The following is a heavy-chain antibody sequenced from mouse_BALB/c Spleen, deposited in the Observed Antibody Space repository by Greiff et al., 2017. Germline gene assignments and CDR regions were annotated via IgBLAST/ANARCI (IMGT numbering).Heavy chain of an antibody. V-gene: IGHV3-2*02. CDR1: GYSITSDYA. D-gene: IGHD1-1*01. CDR2: ISYSGST. CDR3: ATYYGGYWYFDV. Sequence: EVQLVESGPGLVKPSQSLSLTCTVTGYSITSDYAWNWIRQFPGNKLEWMGYISYSGSTSYNPSLKSRIFITRDTSKNQFFLQLNSVTTEDTATYYCATYYGGYWYFDVWGAGTTVTVSS. J-gene: IGHJ1*01.